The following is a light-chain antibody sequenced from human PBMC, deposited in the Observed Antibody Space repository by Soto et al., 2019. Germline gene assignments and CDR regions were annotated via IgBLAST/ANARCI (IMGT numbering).Light chain of an antibody. CDR2: AVT. CDR3: SSYTSSSTLV. CDR1: SSDVGGQNY. J-gene: IGLJ2*01. Sequence: QSALTQPPSASGSPGQSVAISCTGTSSDVGGQNYVSWYQQHPGKAPKLIIYAVTERPSGVPDRFSGSKSGNTASLTVSGLQTEDEADYYCSSYTSSSTLVFGGGTKVTVL. V-gene: IGLV2-8*01.